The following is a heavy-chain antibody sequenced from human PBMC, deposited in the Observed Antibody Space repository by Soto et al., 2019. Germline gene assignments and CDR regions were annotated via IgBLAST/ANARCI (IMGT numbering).Heavy chain of an antibody. CDR3: ARERWYDAFDV. CDR2: IFHGGNT. V-gene: IGHV4-38-2*02. D-gene: IGHD2-15*01. J-gene: IGHJ3*01. Sequence: KTSETLSLTCAVSGFFISSGNYWGWIRKPPGKGLEWIGSIFHGGNTYYNPSLKSRVTISVDMSKNQFSLKLNSVTAADTAVYYCARERWYDAFDVWGQGTVVTVS. CDR1: GFFISSGNY.